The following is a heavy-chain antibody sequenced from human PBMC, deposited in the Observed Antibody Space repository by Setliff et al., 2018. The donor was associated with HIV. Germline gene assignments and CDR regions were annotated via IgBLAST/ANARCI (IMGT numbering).Heavy chain of an antibody. D-gene: IGHD3-10*01. Sequence: SETLSLTCTVSGSSISSTSYYWGWIRQPPGKGLEWIGSVYNSGSTYYNPSLKSRVTIAVGTSKNQFSLKLSSVTAADTALCYCVRSRITMVRGVIIGHNWFDPWGQGILVTVSS. CDR3: VRSRITMVRGVIIGHNWFDP. CDR2: VYNSGST. J-gene: IGHJ5*02. V-gene: IGHV4-39*01. CDR1: GSSISSTSYY.